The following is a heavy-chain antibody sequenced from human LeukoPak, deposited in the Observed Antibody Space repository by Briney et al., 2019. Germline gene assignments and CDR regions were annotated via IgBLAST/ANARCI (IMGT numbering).Heavy chain of an antibody. V-gene: IGHV3-7*01. J-gene: IGHJ4*02. CDR2: IKTDGSQI. CDR1: GFTFSRYA. Sequence: GGSLRLSCAASGFTFSRYAMSWVRQAPGKGLEWVANIKTDGSQIYYVDSVKGRFTISRDNAKNSLYLQMNSLRAEDTAVYYCARVRMLRGLISTFDYWGQGTLVTVSS. CDR3: ARVRMLRGLISTFDY. D-gene: IGHD3-10*01.